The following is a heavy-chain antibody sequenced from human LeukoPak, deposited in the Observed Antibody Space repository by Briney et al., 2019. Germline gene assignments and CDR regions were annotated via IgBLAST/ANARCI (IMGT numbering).Heavy chain of an antibody. Sequence: PSETLSLTCAVSGDSFSSHYWTWLRQPPGKGLEWFVYISYIGSTNYTPSLKSRLTISIDTSNNQFSLKLSSVTAADTAVYYCARDLVTVTKGFDIWGQGTMVSVSS. CDR2: ISYIGST. V-gene: IGHV4-59*11. CDR1: GDSFSSHY. J-gene: IGHJ3*02. CDR3: ARDLVTVTKGFDI. D-gene: IGHD4-17*01.